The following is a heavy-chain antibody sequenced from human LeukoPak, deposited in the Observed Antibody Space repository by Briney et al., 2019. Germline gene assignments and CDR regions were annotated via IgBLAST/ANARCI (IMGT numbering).Heavy chain of an antibody. CDR2: IYYSGST. J-gene: IGHJ4*02. D-gene: IGHD3-10*01. Sequence: MPSETLSLTCTVSGGSISSSSYYWGWIRQPPGKGLEWIGTIYYSGSTYYNPSLKSRVTISVDTSKNQFSLKLSSVTAADTAVYYCARRTMVRGVITSYSFDYWGQGTLVTVSS. CDR1: GGSISSSSYY. CDR3: ARRTMVRGVITSYSFDY. V-gene: IGHV4-39*01.